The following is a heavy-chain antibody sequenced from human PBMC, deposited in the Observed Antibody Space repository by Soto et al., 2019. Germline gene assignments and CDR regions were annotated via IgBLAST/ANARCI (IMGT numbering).Heavy chain of an antibody. J-gene: IGHJ4*02. Sequence: QVQLVQSGAEVKKPGSSVKVSCKASGGSFRNYAFSWVRQAPGQGLECMGGIIPVFGTTKYAQKFQGRVTITADESTSTAYIELSSLRPDDTAVYYCARGATSIWYRAFDYWGQVPLVTVPS. CDR3: ARGATSIWYRAFDY. CDR1: GGSFRNYA. CDR2: IIPVFGTT. V-gene: IGHV1-69*01. D-gene: IGHD6-13*01.